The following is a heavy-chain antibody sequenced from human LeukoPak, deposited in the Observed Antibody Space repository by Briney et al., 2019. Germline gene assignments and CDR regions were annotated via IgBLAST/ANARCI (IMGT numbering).Heavy chain of an antibody. Sequence: ASVKVSCKASGYTFTSSDINWVRQATGQGLEWMGWMNPNSGNTGYAQKFQGRVTITRDMSTSTVYMELSSLRSEDTAVYYCAREEGSSSWYKKHFDYWGQGTLVTVSS. CDR3: AREEGSSSWYKKHFDY. J-gene: IGHJ4*02. V-gene: IGHV1-8*03. CDR2: MNPNSGNT. D-gene: IGHD6-13*01. CDR1: GYTFTSSD.